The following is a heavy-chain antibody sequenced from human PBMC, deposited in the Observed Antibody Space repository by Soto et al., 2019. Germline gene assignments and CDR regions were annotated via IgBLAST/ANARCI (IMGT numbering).Heavy chain of an antibody. CDR3: ARRGPYSYGSPRWYFDL. CDR2: ISGSGGST. CDR1: GFTFSSYA. V-gene: IGHV3-23*01. Sequence: EVQLLESGGGLVQPGGSLRLSCAASGFTFSSYAMSWVRQAPGKGLEWVSAISGSGGSTYYADSVKGRFTISRDNSKNTLYLQMNSLRAEDTAVYYCARRGPYSYGSPRWYFDLWGRGTLVTVSS. D-gene: IGHD5-18*01. J-gene: IGHJ2*01.